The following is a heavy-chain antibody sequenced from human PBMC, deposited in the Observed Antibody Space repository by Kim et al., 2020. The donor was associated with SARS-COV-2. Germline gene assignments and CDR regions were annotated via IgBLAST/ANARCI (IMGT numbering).Heavy chain of an antibody. D-gene: IGHD3-10*01. Sequence: CGKGPLTISRDNSKNTLYLQMNSLRAEDTAVYYCAKDEFRELYYYYGMDVWGQGTTVTVSS. J-gene: IGHJ6*02. CDR3: AKDEFRELYYYYGMDV. V-gene: IGHV3-23*01.